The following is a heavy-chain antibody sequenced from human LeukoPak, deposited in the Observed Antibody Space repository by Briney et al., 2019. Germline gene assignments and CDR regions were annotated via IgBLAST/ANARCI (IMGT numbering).Heavy chain of an antibody. CDR1: GGSISSYY. V-gene: IGHV4-59*12. CDR2: IYYSGST. J-gene: IGHJ6*03. D-gene: IGHD3-22*01. Sequence: PSETLSLTCTVSGGSISSYYWSWIRQPPGKGLEWIGYIYYSGSTNYNPSLKSRVTISVDTSKNQFSLKLSSVTAADTAVYYCARRAYYYDSSGYYHGNYYYYYMDVWGKGTTVTISS. CDR3: ARRAYYYDSSGYYHGNYYYYYMDV.